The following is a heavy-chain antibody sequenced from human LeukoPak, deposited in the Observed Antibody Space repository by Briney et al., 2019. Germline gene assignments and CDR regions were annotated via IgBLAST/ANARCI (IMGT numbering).Heavy chain of an antibody. Sequence: SETLSLTCAVSGYSISSGYYWGWIRQPPGKGLEWIGSIYQSGSTYYNPSLKSRVTISVDTSKNQFSLKLSSVTAADTAVYYCARHTSIFGVVMYFDYWGQGTLVTVSS. D-gene: IGHD3-3*01. CDR1: GYSISSGYY. V-gene: IGHV4-38-2*01. CDR2: IYQSGST. J-gene: IGHJ4*02. CDR3: ARHTSIFGVVMYFDY.